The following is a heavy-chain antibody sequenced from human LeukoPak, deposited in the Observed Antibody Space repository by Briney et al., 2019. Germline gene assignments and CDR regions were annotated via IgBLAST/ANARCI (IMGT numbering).Heavy chain of an antibody. Sequence: PGGSLRLSCAASGFTFSSYWMSWVRQAPGKGLEWVANIKEDGSEKYYVDSMKGRFTISRDNAKSSLYLQMNSLRPDDTAVYFCARNYVDNDAFDFWGQGTMVTVSS. CDR1: GFTFSSYW. CDR3: ARNYVDNDAFDF. J-gene: IGHJ3*01. V-gene: IGHV3-7*01. CDR2: IKEDGSEK. D-gene: IGHD4-17*01.